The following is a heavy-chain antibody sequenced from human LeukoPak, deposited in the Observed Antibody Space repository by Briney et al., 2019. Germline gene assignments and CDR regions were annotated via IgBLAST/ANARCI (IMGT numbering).Heavy chain of an antibody. CDR1: GGSISTYY. CDR2: IYYSGST. CDR3: ARGAGTKEMAFGH. Sequence: NPSETLSLTCTVSGGSISTYYWSWIRQPPGKGLEWIGYIYYSGSTNYNPSLKSRVTISVDTSKNHFSLKLTSVTAADTAVYYCARGAGTKEMAFGHWGQGTLVTVSS. V-gene: IGHV4-59*01. J-gene: IGHJ4*02. D-gene: IGHD5-24*01.